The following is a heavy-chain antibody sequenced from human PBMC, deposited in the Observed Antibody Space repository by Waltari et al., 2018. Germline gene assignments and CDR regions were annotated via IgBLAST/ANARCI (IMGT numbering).Heavy chain of an antibody. D-gene: IGHD6-13*01. CDR1: GGSISSYY. Sequence: QVQLQESGPGLVKPSETLSLTCTVSGGSISSYYWSWIRQPPGKGLEWIGYIYYSGSTNYNPSLKSRVTISVDTSKNQFSLKLSSVTAADTAVYYCARHRGRRESGYSSSWPHQFDPWGQGTLVTVSS. CDR3: ARHRGRRESGYSSSWPHQFDP. J-gene: IGHJ5*02. CDR2: IYYSGST. V-gene: IGHV4-59*01.